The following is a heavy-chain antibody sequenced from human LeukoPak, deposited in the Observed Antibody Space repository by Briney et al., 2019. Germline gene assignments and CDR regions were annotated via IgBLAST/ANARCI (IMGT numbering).Heavy chain of an antibody. D-gene: IGHD6-19*01. J-gene: IGHJ4*02. CDR1: GGSISSYY. CDR2: IYYSGST. Sequence: SETLSLTCTVSGGSISSYYWSWIRQPPGKGLEWIGYIYYSGSTNYNPSLKSRVTISVDTSKNQFSLKLSSVTAADTAVYYCARRHRSSGWYPGYYFDYWGQGTLVTVSS. V-gene: IGHV4-59*08. CDR3: ARRHRSSGWYPGYYFDY.